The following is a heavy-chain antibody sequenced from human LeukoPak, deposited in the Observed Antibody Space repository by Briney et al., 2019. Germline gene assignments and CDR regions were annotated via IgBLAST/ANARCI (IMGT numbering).Heavy chain of an antibody. CDR1: RFTFSTFD. V-gene: IGHV3-33*01. J-gene: IGHJ4*02. CDR3: ARDIVGATNEPDY. D-gene: IGHD1-26*01. CDR2: MSYDGSNK. Sequence: GGSLRLSCAASRFTFSTFDVYCVHHAPGKGLEWVAVMSYDGSNKCHVDSVKGRFTISRDNAKNSLYLQMNSLRDEDTAVYYCARDIVGATNEPDYWGQGTLVTVSS.